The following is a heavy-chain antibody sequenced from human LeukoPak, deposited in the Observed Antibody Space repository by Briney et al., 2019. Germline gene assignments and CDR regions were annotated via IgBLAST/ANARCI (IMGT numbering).Heavy chain of an antibody. J-gene: IGHJ4*02. CDR3: ALGLVTDY. D-gene: IGHD3-9*01. CDR1: GFTFSSYT. Sequence: GGSLRLSCSASGFTFSSYTMHWVRQAPGKGLEYVSGISSNGGSTYYADSVNDRFTISRDNSKNTLYLQMNSLRVEDTAVYYCALGLVTDYWGQGTLVTVSS. V-gene: IGHV3-64*04. CDR2: ISSNGGST.